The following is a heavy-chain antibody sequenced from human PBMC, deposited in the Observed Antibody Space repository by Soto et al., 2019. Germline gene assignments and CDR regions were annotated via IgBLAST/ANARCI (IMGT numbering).Heavy chain of an antibody. Sequence: ASVKVSCKASGYTFTSYYMNWVRQAPGQGLEWLGIINPSGGYTTYAQRFLARVTMTSDTSTSTVHMELGSLTSEDTAVYYCARGGGIVVVTAPYDYWGQGTLVTVSS. CDR2: INPSGGYT. V-gene: IGHV1-46*03. D-gene: IGHD2-21*02. CDR1: GYTFTSYY. J-gene: IGHJ4*02. CDR3: ARGGGIVVVTAPYDY.